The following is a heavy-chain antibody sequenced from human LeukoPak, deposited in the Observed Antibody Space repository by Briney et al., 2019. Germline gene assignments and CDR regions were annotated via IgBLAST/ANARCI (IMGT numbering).Heavy chain of an antibody. D-gene: IGHD3-9*01. V-gene: IGHV7-4-1*02. CDR3: ARVLRHYDILGYYYYYGMDV. J-gene: IGHJ6*02. CDR1: GYTFTSYA. CDR2: INTNTGNP. Sequence: ASVKVSCKASGYTFTSYAMNWVRQAPGQGLEWMGWINTNTGNPTYAQGFTGRFVFSLDTSVSTAYLQISSLKAEDTAVYYCARVLRHYDILGYYYYYGMDVWGQGTTVTVSS.